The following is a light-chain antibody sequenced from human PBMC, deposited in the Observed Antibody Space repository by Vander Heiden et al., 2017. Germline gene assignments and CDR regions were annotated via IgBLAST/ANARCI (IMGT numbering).Light chain of an antibody. J-gene: IGKJ4*01. CDR3: QQYGSSPT. Sequence: PGILSLSPGERATLSCRASQSVSSSYLAWYQQKPGQAPRLLIYGASSRATGIPDRFSGSGSGTDFTLTISRLEPEDFAVYYCQQYGSSPTFGGGTKVEIK. V-gene: IGKV3-20*01. CDR1: QSVSSSY. CDR2: GAS.